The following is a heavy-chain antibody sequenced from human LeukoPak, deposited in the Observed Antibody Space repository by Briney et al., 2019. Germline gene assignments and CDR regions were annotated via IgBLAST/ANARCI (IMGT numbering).Heavy chain of an antibody. Sequence: SETLSLTCAVYGGSFSGHYWSWIRQPPGKGLEWIGEINLSGSTNYNPSLKSRVTISVDTSKNQFSLKLSSVTAADTAVYYCARHVAGPYYYDSSGYSHSNWFDPWGQGTLVTVSS. CDR3: ARHVAGPYYYDSSGYSHSNWFDP. CDR2: INLSGST. CDR1: GGSFSGHY. V-gene: IGHV4-34*01. J-gene: IGHJ5*02. D-gene: IGHD3-22*01.